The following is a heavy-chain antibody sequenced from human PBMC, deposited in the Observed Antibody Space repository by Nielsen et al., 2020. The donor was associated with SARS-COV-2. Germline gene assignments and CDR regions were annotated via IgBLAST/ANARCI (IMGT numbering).Heavy chain of an antibody. V-gene: IGHV4-34*01. CDR3: ASPPMITFGGVIAGDPYYFDY. J-gene: IGHJ4*02. D-gene: IGHD3-16*02. Sequence: RQAPGKGLEWIGEINHSGGTNYNPSLESRVSISVDTSKNQFSLKLSSVTAADTAVYYCASPPMITFGGVIAGDPYYFDYRGQGTLVTVSS. CDR2: INHSGGT.